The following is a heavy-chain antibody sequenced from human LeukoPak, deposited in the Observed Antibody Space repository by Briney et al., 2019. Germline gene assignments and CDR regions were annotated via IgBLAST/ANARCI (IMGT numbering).Heavy chain of an antibody. Sequence: GGSLRLSCEGSAFIFSGHWMNWVRQTPGKGLEWVASIKEDGSERQYVDSVKGRFSISRDNTKGPLFLQLNSLRAEDTAVYYCARSSYSSSSSVWGQGTMVTVSS. D-gene: IGHD6-6*01. V-gene: IGHV3-7*03. CDR2: IKEDGSER. J-gene: IGHJ3*01. CDR1: AFIFSGHW. CDR3: ARSSYSSSSSV.